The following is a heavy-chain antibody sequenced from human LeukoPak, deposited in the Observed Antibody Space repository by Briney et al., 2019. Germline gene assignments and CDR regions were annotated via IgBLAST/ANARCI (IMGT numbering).Heavy chain of an antibody. J-gene: IGHJ4*02. CDR1: GGSISSNNYY. D-gene: IGHD2-15*01. V-gene: IGHV4-39*01. CDR3: ARGPDCSGGSCHFDY. Sequence: SETLSLTCAVSGGSISSNNYYWGWVRQPPGKGLEWIVTGHYSGSTYHNPSLQSRVTISVDTSRNQFSLKLTSMTAADTAVYYCARGPDCSGGSCHFDYWGQGTLVTVSP. CDR2: GHYSGST.